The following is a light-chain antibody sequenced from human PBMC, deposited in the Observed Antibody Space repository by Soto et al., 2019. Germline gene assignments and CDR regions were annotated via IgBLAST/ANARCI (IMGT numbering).Light chain of an antibody. CDR1: QTVSNY. CDR2: DAS. J-gene: IGKJ5*01. CDR3: QQRMNWPLT. V-gene: IGKV3-11*01. Sequence: EIVLSQSPATLSLSPGGRATLSCRASQTVSNYLLWYQQKPGQAPRLLIYDASNRATGIPARFSGSGSETDFTLTISSLEPEDVAVYYCQQRMNWPLTFGQGTRLEIK.